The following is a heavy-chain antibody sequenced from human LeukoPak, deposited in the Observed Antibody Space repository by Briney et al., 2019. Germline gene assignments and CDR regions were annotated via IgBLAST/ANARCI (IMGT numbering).Heavy chain of an antibody. CDR2: LSGGAGRT. CDR3: ANVFGLFGY. V-gene: IGHV3-23*01. Sequence: PGGSLRLSCAASGFTFNNYAMNWVRQAPGKGLEWVSALSGGAGRTYYADSVKGRFTISRDNSKNTLCLQMNSLSAEDTVVYYCANVFGLFGYWGQGTLVTVSS. CDR1: GFTFNNYA. D-gene: IGHD3-16*01. J-gene: IGHJ4*02.